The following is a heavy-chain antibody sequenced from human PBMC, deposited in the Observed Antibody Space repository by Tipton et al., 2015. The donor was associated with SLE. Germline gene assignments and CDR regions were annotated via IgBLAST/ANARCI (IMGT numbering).Heavy chain of an antibody. CDR3: ARVLKATIFGVNPYWFDP. D-gene: IGHD3-3*01. V-gene: IGHV4-38-2*02. J-gene: IGHJ5*02. CDR1: GHSISSGYY. CDR2: IFDSGTT. Sequence: TLSLTCTVSGHSISSGYYWSWIRQAPGKGLEWLESIFDSGTTFYNPSLKSRVTISVDWSKNHFSLKVTSVTAADTAVYYCARVLKATIFGVNPYWFDPWGQGTLVTVSS.